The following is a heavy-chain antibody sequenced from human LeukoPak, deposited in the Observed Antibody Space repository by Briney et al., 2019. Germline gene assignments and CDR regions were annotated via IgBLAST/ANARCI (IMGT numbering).Heavy chain of an antibody. V-gene: IGHV3-30*18. J-gene: IGHJ4*02. CDR2: ISYDGSNK. CDR1: GFTFSSYG. Sequence: PGGSLRLSCAASGFTFSSYGMHWVRRAPGKGLEWVAVISYDGSNKYYADSVKGRFTISRDNSKTTLYLQMNSLRAEDTAVYYCAKAGAPYDYVWGSYRYTGLEYYFDYWGQGTLVTVSS. CDR3: AKAGAPYDYVWGSYRYTGLEYYFDY. D-gene: IGHD3-16*02.